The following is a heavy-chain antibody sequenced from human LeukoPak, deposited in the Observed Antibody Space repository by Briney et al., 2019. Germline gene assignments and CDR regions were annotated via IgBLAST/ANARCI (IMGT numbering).Heavy chain of an antibody. Sequence: PQASVKLSCKASGYTFTSYDINWVRQPTGQGLEWVGWMYPNSGNTGYAQKFQGRVTMTRNTSISTAYMELSSLRSEDTAVYYCARVGLLRFLDPAAYYDYWGQGTLVTVSS. V-gene: IGHV1-8*01. CDR1: GYTFTSYD. CDR2: MYPNSGNT. D-gene: IGHD3-3*01. CDR3: ARVGLLRFLDPAAYYDY. J-gene: IGHJ4*02.